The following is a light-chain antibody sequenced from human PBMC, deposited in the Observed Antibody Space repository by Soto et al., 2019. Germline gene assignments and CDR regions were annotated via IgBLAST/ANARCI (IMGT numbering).Light chain of an antibody. CDR2: EVS. Sequence: QSVLTQPPSVSGSPGQSVTISCTGTSSDVGSYNRVSWYQQPPGTAPKLMIYEVSNRPSGVPDRFSGSKSGNTASLTISGLQAEDEADYYSTSYTTSSTYVFGTGTKLNVL. CDR3: TSYTTSSTYV. V-gene: IGLV2-18*02. J-gene: IGLJ1*01. CDR1: SSDVGSYNR.